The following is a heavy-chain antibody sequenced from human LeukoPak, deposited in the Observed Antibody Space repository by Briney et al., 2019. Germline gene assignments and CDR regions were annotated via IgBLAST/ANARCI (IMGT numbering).Heavy chain of an antibody. J-gene: IGHJ4*02. CDR1: GYSFTSYW. CDR3: ARHEPYSSGCIDY. CDR2: IYPGDSDT. D-gene: IGHD6-19*01. Sequence: PGESLQISCQGSGYSFTSYWIGWVRQMPGKGLEWMGIIYPGDSDTRYSPSFQGQVTISADKSISTAYLQWSSLKASDTAMYYCARHEPYSSGCIDYWGQGTLVTVSS. V-gene: IGHV5-51*01.